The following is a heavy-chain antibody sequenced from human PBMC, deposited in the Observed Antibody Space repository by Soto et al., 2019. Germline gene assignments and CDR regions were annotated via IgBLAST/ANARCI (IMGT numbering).Heavy chain of an antibody. V-gene: IGHV1-18*01. Sequence: ASVKVSCKASGYTFTSYGISWVRQAPGQGLEWMGWISAYNGNTNYAQKLQGRVTMTTDTSTSTAYMELRSLRSDDTAVYYCARDIPQSSGWYGGLDYWGQGTLVTVSS. CDR1: GYTFTSYG. CDR3: ARDIPQSSGWYGGLDY. D-gene: IGHD6-19*01. CDR2: ISAYNGNT. J-gene: IGHJ4*02.